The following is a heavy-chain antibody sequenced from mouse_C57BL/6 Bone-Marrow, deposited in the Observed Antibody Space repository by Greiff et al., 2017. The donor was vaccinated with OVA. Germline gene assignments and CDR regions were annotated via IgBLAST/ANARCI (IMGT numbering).Heavy chain of an antibody. CDR1: GYTFTSYW. CDR3: ARSLYYYGSSDAY. CDR2: IYPSDSET. V-gene: IGHV1-61*01. J-gene: IGHJ3*01. D-gene: IGHD1-1*01. Sequence: VQLQQPGAELVRPGSSVKLSCKASGYTFTSYWMDWVKQRPGQGLEWIGNIYPSDSETYYNQKFKDKATLTVNKSSSTAYMQLSSLTSEDSAVYYCARSLYYYGSSDAYWGQGTLVTVSA.